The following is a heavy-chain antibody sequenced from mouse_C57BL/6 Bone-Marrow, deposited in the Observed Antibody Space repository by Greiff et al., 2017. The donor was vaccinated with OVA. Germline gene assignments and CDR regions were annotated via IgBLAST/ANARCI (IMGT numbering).Heavy chain of an antibody. Sequence: EVKLQESGGDLVKPGGSLKLSCAASGFTFSSYGMSWVRQTPDKRLEWVATISSGGSYTYYPDSVKGRFTISRDNAKNTLYLQMSSLKSEDTAMYYCARRTYYYGSSPWFAYWGQGTLVTVSA. D-gene: IGHD1-1*01. CDR2: ISSGGSYT. CDR1: GFTFSSYG. J-gene: IGHJ3*01. CDR3: ARRTYYYGSSPWFAY. V-gene: IGHV5-6*02.